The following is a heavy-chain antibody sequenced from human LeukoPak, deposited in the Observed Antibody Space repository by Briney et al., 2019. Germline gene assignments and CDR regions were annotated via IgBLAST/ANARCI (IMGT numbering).Heavy chain of an antibody. V-gene: IGHV3-33*01. D-gene: IGHD3-10*01. CDR1: GFTFSTYG. Sequence: GWSLRLSCAASGFTFSTYGMHWVRQAPGKGLEWVALIYYDGSNKYYADSVKGRFTVSRDNSKNTLYLQMNILRAEDTGVYYCTREEVRAPLDNWGQGTLVTVSS. CDR2: IYYDGSNK. J-gene: IGHJ4*02. CDR3: TREEVRAPLDN.